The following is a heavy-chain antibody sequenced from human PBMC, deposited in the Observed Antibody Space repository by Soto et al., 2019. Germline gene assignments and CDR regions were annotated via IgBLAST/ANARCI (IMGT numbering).Heavy chain of an antibody. D-gene: IGHD5-12*01. CDR3: IHTSLYEGDF. J-gene: IGHJ4*02. CDR2: IYWDDDK. CDR1: GFSLDSNGVG. V-gene: IGHV2-5*02. Sequence: QITLKESGPTLVKPTQTLTLTCSCSGFSLDSNGVGVGWIRQPPGKALEWLALIYWDDDKVYRPSLKSRLTITKDTANNQVVLTMTDMDPVDTATYYCIHTSLYEGDFWGQGTLVTVSS.